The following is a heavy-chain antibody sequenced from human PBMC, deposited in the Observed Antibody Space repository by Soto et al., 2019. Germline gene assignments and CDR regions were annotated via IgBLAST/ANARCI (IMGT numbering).Heavy chain of an antibody. CDR1: GYTFTSYG. Sequence: ASVKVSCKASGYTFTSYGISWVRQAPGQGLEWMGWISAYNGNTNYAQKLQGRVTMTTDTSTSTAYMELRSLRSDDTAVYYCARGAYCSGGSCYSFNAFDIWGQGTMITVSS. CDR3: ARGAYCSGGSCYSFNAFDI. D-gene: IGHD2-15*01. J-gene: IGHJ3*02. V-gene: IGHV1-18*01. CDR2: ISAYNGNT.